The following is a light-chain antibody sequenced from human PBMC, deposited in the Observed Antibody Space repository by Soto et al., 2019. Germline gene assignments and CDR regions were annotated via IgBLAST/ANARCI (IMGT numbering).Light chain of an antibody. CDR1: QSVMSNY. CDR3: QQYGDSPVT. Sequence: EVVLAHYPGSLCLSRLERGTLXSTASQSVMSNYLSWYQQKPGQPPRLLIYGASSRATGIPDRFSGSGSGTDFTLTINRLVPEDFAVYYCQQYGDSPVTFGQGTKVDI. CDR2: GAS. V-gene: IGKV3-20*01. J-gene: IGKJ1*01.